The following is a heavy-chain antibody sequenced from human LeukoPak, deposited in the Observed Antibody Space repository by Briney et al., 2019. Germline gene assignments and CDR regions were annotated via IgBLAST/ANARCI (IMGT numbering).Heavy chain of an antibody. CDR1: GFTFSSYG. CDR3: ARGPQTISYFDY. Sequence: TGGSLRLSCAASGFTFSSYGMHWVRQAPGKGLEWVAFIRYDGSNKYYADSVKGRFTISRDNSKNTLYLQMNSLRTEDTAVYYCARGPQTISYFDYWGQGSLVTVSS. V-gene: IGHV3-30*02. J-gene: IGHJ4*02. CDR2: IRYDGSNK. D-gene: IGHD4/OR15-4a*01.